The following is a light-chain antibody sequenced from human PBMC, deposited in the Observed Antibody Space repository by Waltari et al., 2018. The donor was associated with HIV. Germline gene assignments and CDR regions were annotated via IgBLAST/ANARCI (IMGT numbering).Light chain of an antibody. Sequence: ENVLTQSPATLSLSPAVRATLPGCASQHVSTFLAWYKHNPGQAPSPHIFDATYRATDIPARCSGSGSGTELTLTISSLAPEDSAIYYCPQRTHWPLTFGGGTRVEIK. CDR3: PQRTHWPLT. CDR1: QHVSTF. CDR2: DAT. V-gene: IGKV3-11*01. J-gene: IGKJ4*01.